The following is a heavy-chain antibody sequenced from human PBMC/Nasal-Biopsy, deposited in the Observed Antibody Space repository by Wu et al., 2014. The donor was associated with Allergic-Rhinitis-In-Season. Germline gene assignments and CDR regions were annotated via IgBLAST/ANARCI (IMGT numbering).Heavy chain of an antibody. CDR3: ARGAPVVVAATLDF. CDR1: GYSISSGYY. Sequence: TLSLTCTVSGYSISSGYYWGWIRQPPGKGLEWIGSIYHSGSTYYNPSLKSRVTISVDTSKNQFSLKLNSVTAGDTAVYYCARGAPVVVAATLDFWGRGTLVTVSS. D-gene: IGHD2-15*01. V-gene: IGHV4-38-2*02. J-gene: IGHJ4*02. CDR2: IYHSGST.